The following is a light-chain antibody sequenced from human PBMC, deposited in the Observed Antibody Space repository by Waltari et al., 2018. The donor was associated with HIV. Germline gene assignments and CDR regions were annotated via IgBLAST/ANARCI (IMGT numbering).Light chain of an antibody. CDR2: GAS. J-gene: IGKJ1*01. CDR1: QSFSNNY. CDR3: HQYGGSPKT. Sequence: EIVLTQSPGTLSLSPGERATLSCRASQSFSNNYLAWYRQKPGQAPRLFIYGASSRATGIPDRFSGSGSGTDFTLTISRLEPEDFAVYYCHQYGGSPKTFSLGTKVEI. V-gene: IGKV3-20*01.